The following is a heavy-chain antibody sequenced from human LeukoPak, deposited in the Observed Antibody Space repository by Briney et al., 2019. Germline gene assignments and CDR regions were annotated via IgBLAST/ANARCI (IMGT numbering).Heavy chain of an antibody. Sequence: PGGSLRLSCAASGFTFISYWMHWVRQAPGKGLVWVSRINSDGSSTSYADSVKGRFTISRDNAKNTLYLQMNSLRAEDTAVYYCARAFAGSSWSNWGQGTLVTVSS. CDR2: INSDGSST. D-gene: IGHD6-13*01. CDR3: ARAFAGSSWSN. J-gene: IGHJ4*02. CDR1: GFTFISYW. V-gene: IGHV3-74*01.